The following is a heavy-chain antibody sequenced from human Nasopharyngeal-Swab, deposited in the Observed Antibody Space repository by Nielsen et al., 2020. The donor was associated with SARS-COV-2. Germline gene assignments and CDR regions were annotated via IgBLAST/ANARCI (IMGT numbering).Heavy chain of an antibody. CDR3: ARDTIFGLALYYYYGLGV. Sequence: ASVKVSCKASGYTFTSYGISWVRQAPGQGLEWMGWISAYNGNTNYAQKLQGRVTMTTDTSTSTAYMELRSLRSDDTAVYYCARDTIFGLALYYYYGLGVWGQGTTVTVSS. J-gene: IGHJ6*02. D-gene: IGHD3-3*01. V-gene: IGHV1-18*01. CDR1: GYTFTSYG. CDR2: ISAYNGNT.